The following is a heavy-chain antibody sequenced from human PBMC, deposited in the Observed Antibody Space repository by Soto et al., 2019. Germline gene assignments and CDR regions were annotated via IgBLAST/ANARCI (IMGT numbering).Heavy chain of an antibody. CDR2: INAGNGNT. V-gene: IGHV1-3*01. D-gene: IGHD5-18*01. CDR3: ATSSPQVWYQFDY. CDR1: GYTFTSYA. Sequence: ASVKVSCKASGYTFTSYAMHWVRQAPGQRLEWMGWINAGNGNTKYSQKFQGRVTITRDTSASTAYMELSSLRSEDTAVYYCATSSPQVWYQFDYWGQGTLVTVSS. J-gene: IGHJ4*02.